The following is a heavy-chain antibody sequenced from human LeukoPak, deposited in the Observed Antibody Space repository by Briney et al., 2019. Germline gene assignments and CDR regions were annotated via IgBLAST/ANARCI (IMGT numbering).Heavy chain of an antibody. CDR3: ARDTQRGYSYVHDAFDI. V-gene: IGHV4-59*01. Sequence: TPSETLSLTCTVSGGSISSYYWSWIRQPPGKGLEWIGYIYYSGSTNYNPSLKSRVTISVDTSKNQFSLKLSSVTAADTAVYYCARDTQRGYSYVHDAFDIWGQGTMVTVSS. J-gene: IGHJ3*02. CDR2: IYYSGST. D-gene: IGHD5-18*01. CDR1: GGSISSYY.